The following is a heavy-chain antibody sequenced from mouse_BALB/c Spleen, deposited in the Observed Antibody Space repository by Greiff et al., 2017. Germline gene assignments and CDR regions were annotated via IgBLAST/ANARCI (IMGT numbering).Heavy chain of an antibody. CDR2: ISSGGSYT. D-gene: IGHD2-1*01. Sequence: EVKLVESGGGLVKPGGSLKLSCAASGFTFSSYTMSWVRQTPEKRLEWVATISSGGSYTYYPDSVKGRFTISRDNAKNTLYLQMSSLKSEDTAMYYCTRAGGNYERNYFDYWGQGTTLTVSS. J-gene: IGHJ2*01. CDR1: GFTFSSYT. CDR3: TRAGGNYERNYFDY. V-gene: IGHV5-6-4*01.